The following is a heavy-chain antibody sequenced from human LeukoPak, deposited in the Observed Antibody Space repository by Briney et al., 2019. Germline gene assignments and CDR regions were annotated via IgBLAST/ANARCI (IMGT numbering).Heavy chain of an antibody. CDR2: IYYSGST. Sequence: PSETLSLTCSVSGDSIRSSSYYWGWIRQPPGMGLEWIGIIYYSGSTYYNPSLKSRVTISVDTSKNQFSLKLSSVTAADTAVYFCARRRAASDEAFDIWGQGTMVTVSS. CDR3: ARRRAASDEAFDI. J-gene: IGHJ3*02. V-gene: IGHV4-39*01. CDR1: GDSIRSSSYY. D-gene: IGHD5-24*01.